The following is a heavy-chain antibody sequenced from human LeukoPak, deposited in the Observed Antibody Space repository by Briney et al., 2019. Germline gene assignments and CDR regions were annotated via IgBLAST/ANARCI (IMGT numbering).Heavy chain of an antibody. J-gene: IGHJ4*02. CDR3: AREPRSWYYFDY. CDR2: INSDGSST. Sequence: PGGPLRLSCAASGFTFSSYWMHWVRQVPGKGLVWVSHINSDGSSTSYADSVKGRFTISRDNAENTLYLQMNSLRAEDTAVYYCAREPRSWYYFDYWGQGTLVTVSS. CDR1: GFTFSSYW. V-gene: IGHV3-74*01. D-gene: IGHD6-13*01.